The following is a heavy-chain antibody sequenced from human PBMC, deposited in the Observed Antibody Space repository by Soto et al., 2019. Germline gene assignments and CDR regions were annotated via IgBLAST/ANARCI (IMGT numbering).Heavy chain of an antibody. Sequence: QVQLVQSGAEVKKPGSSVKVSCKASGGTFSSYAFSWVRQAPGQGLEWMGGIIPVCGATNFAQRFRGRVRITADASTNTAYMELSSLRSEDTAVYYCAESPEWSYALIQLVITTVGVYWGQGTLVTVS. CDR3: AESPEWSYALIQLVITTVGVY. V-gene: IGHV1-69*01. D-gene: IGHD3-22*01. CDR1: GGTFSSYA. J-gene: IGHJ4*02. CDR2: IIPVCGAT.